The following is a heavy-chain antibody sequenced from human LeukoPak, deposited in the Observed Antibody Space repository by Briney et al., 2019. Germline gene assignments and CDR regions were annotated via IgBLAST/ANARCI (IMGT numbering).Heavy chain of an antibody. D-gene: IGHD3-3*01. J-gene: IGHJ4*02. CDR3: ARDSPWYYDFWSGSTPNDY. V-gene: IGHV3-11*06. CDR1: GFTFSDYY. Sequence: GGSLRLSCAASGFTFSDYYMSWIRQAPGKGLEWVSSISSSSSYIYYADSVKGRFTISRDNAKNSLYLQMNSLRAEDTAVYYCARDSPWYYDFWSGSTPNDYWGQGTLVTVSS. CDR2: ISSSSSYI.